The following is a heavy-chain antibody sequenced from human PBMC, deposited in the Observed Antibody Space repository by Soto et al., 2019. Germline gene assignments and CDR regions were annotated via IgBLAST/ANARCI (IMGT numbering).Heavy chain of an antibody. V-gene: IGHV4-34*01. CDR1: GGSFSGYY. J-gene: IGHJ4*02. D-gene: IGHD3-3*01. CDR3: ARGTARARGVKGAVPSDY. Sequence: PSETLSLTCAVYGGSFSGYYWSWIRQPPGKGLEWIGEINHSGSTNYNPSLKSRVTISVDTSKNQFSLKLSSVTAADTAVYYCARGTARARGVKGAVPSDYWGQGTLVTVSS. CDR2: INHSGST.